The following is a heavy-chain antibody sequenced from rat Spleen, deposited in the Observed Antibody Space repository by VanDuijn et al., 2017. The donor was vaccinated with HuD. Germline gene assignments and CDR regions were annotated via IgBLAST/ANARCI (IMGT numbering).Heavy chain of an antibody. CDR3: AVAGYGY. CDR1: GFTFSRYW. V-gene: IGHV5-58*01. J-gene: IGHJ2*01. CDR2: ISNDGGTT. D-gene: IGHD4-4*01. Sequence: EVQLAETGGGLVQPGRSLKLSCVASGFTFSRYWMYWVRQAPGKGLEWVSSISNDGGTTYYPDSVKGRFTISRDNAENTVYRQMNSLRSEDTATYYGAVAGYGYWGQGVMVTVSS.